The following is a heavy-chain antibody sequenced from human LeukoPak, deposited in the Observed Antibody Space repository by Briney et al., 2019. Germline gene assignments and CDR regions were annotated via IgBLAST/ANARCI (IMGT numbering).Heavy chain of an antibody. J-gene: IGHJ4*02. V-gene: IGHV3-48*01. CDR1: GFPFSSSS. CDR2: ITTSGGNI. CDR3: ARHIPFDC. D-gene: IGHD2-21*01. Sequence: GGSLPLSCAASGFPFSSSSMNWVRPAPEKGLEWVSYITTSGGNIYYADSVNGRFTISRDNAKNSLYLQMDSLRAEDTPVYYCARHIPFDCWGQGTLVTVSS.